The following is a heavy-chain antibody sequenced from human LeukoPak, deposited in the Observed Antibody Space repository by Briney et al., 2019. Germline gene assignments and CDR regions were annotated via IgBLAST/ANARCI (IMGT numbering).Heavy chain of an antibody. CDR1: GFTFSNYW. Sequence: GGSLRLSCAASGFTFSNYWMSWVRQAPGKGLEWVANIKEDGSGKYYVDSVKGRFTISRDNAKNSLYLQMNSLRADDTAVYYCARITIFGGGQGTMVTVSS. D-gene: IGHD3-3*01. J-gene: IGHJ3*01. V-gene: IGHV3-7*01. CDR3: ARITIFG. CDR2: IKEDGSGK.